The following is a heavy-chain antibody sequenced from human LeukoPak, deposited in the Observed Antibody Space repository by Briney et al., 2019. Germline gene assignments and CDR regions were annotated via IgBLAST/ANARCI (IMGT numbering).Heavy chain of an antibody. CDR3: AKTELVMSYYYYMDV. CDR1: GFTFSSYA. D-gene: IGHD3-10*01. Sequence: QAGGSLRLSCAASGFTFSSYAMSWVRQAPGKGLEWVSAISGSGGSTYYADSVKGRFTISRDNSKNTLYLQMNSLRAEDTAVYYCAKTELVMSYYYYMDVWGKGTTVTVSS. CDR2: ISGSGGST. J-gene: IGHJ6*03. V-gene: IGHV3-23*01.